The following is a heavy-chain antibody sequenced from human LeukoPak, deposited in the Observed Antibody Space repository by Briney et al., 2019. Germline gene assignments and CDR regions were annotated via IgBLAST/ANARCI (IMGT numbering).Heavy chain of an antibody. J-gene: IGHJ4*02. D-gene: IGHD6-19*01. CDR3: AKVSAVAGFFDY. CDR2: ISGSGGST. Sequence: GGSLRLSCAASGFTFSSYAMSWVRQAPGKGLEWVSAISGSGGSTYYADSVKGRFTISRDNSKNTLYLQMNSLRAEDTAVHYCAKVSAVAGFFDYWGQGTLVTVSS. CDR1: GFTFSSYA. V-gene: IGHV3-23*01.